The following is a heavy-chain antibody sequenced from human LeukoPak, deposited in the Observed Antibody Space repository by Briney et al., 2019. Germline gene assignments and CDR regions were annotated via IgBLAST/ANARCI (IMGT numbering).Heavy chain of an antibody. V-gene: IGHV4-34*01. Sequence: SETLSLTCAVYGGSFSGYYWSWIRQPPGKGLEWIGEINHSGSTNYNPSLKSRVTISVDTSKNQFSLKLSSVTAADTAVYYCARGGRQLVSFDYWGQGTLVTVSS. CDR2: INHSGST. D-gene: IGHD6-13*01. CDR3: ARGGRQLVSFDY. CDR1: GGSFSGYY. J-gene: IGHJ4*02.